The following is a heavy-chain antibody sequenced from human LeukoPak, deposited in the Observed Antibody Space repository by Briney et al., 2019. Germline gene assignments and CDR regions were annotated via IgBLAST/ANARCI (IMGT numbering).Heavy chain of an antibody. D-gene: IGHD3-22*01. Sequence: GASVKVSCKASGYTLIDYYIHWVRQAPGQGLEWMGRINPNSGGTNYAQKFQGRVTMTRDTSISTAYMELSRLRSDDTAVYYCARLDSYDAFDIWGQGTMVTVSS. CDR3: ARLDSYDAFDI. V-gene: IGHV1-2*06. CDR1: GYTLIDYY. CDR2: INPNSGGT. J-gene: IGHJ3*02.